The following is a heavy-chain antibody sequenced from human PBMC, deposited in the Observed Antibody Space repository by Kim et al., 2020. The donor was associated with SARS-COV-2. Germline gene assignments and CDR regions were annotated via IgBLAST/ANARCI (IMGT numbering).Heavy chain of an antibody. D-gene: IGHD3-10*01. J-gene: IGHJ4*02. CDR2: ISYDGSNK. CDR3: AKDSPDYYGSGSLIDY. Sequence: GGSLRLSCAASGFTFSSYGMHWVRQAPGKGLEWVAVISYDGSNKYYADSVKGRFTISRDNSKNTLYLQMNSLRAEDTAVYYCAKDSPDYYGSGSLIDYWGQGTLVTVSS. CDR1: GFTFSSYG. V-gene: IGHV3-30*18.